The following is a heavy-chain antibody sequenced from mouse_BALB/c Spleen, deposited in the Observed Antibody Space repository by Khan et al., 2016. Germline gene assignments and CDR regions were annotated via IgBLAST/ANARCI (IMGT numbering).Heavy chain of an antibody. CDR2: ISYSGST. V-gene: IGHV3-2*02. CDR1: GYSIPSGYG. Sequence: EGQRQESGPGLVKPSQSLSLTCTVTGYSIPSGYGWNWIRQFPGNKLEWMGYISYSGSTNYNPSLKSRISITRDTSKNQFFLQLNSVPTEDTATYYCARAARIKYWGQGTTLTVSS. CDR3: ARAARIKY. J-gene: IGHJ2*01. D-gene: IGHD1-2*01.